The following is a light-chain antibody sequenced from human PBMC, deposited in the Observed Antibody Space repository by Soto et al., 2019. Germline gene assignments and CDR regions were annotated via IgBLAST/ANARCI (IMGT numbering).Light chain of an antibody. Sequence: DIQMTQSPSTLSASVGDRVTITCRASQSISSWLAWYQQKPGKAPKLLIYKASSLESGVPSRFSGSGSGTAFTLTISSLQPDDFATYYCQQYNSYSSTFGGGTKVEIK. CDR2: KAS. CDR1: QSISSW. V-gene: IGKV1-5*03. J-gene: IGKJ4*01. CDR3: QQYNSYSST.